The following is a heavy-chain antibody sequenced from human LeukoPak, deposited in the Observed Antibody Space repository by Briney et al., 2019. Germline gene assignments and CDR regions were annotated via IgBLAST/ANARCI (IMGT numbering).Heavy chain of an antibody. CDR1: GGSISSSSYY. D-gene: IGHD6-6*01. V-gene: IGHV4-39*07. CDR2: IYYSGST. Sequence: SETLSLTCTVSGGSISSSSYYWGWIRQPPGKGLEWIGSIYYSGSTYYNPSLKSRVTISVDTSKNQFSLKLSSVTAADTAVYYCARDLRAARAFDYRGQGTLVTVSS. J-gene: IGHJ4*02. CDR3: ARDLRAARAFDY.